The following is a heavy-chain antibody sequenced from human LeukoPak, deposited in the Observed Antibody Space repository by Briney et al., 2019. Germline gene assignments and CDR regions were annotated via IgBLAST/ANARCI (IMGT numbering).Heavy chain of an antibody. V-gene: IGHV1-2*02. D-gene: IGHD3-3*01. J-gene: IGHJ6*03. CDR2: INPNSGGT. CDR1: GYTFTGYY. CDR3: ARAEYDFWSGYYPGVDYYYMDV. Sequence: ASVKVSCKASGYTFTGYYMHWVRQAPGQGLEWMGWINPNSGGTNYAQKFQGRVTVTRDTSISTAYMELSRLRSDDTAVYYCARAEYDFWSGYYPGVDYYYMDVWGKGTTVTVSS.